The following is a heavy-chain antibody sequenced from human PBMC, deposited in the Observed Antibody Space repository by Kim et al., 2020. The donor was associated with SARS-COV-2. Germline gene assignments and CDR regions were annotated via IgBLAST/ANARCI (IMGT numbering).Heavy chain of an antibody. CDR3: ATNLAAAGVV. D-gene: IGHD6-13*01. J-gene: IGHJ4*02. Sequence: GGSLRLSCAASGFTVSSNYMSWLRQAPGKGLEWLSVIYSGDKTYYVESVKGRLTISRDNSKNTLYLQMCSLRVEDTAVYYCATNLAAAGVVWGQGTLVTV. CDR1: GFTVSSNY. CDR2: IYSGDKT. V-gene: IGHV3-66*01.